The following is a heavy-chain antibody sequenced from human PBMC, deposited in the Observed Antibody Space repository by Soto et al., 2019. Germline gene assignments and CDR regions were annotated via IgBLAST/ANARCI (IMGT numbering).Heavy chain of an antibody. Sequence: GGSLRLSCAAFGFTFSSYAMSWVRQAPGKGLEWVSAISGSGGSTYYADSVKGRFTISRDNSKNTLYLQMNSLRAEDTAVYYCAKVKYQLLFFDAFDIWGQGTMVTVSS. CDR2: ISGSGGST. D-gene: IGHD2-2*01. V-gene: IGHV3-23*01. CDR3: AKVKYQLLFFDAFDI. J-gene: IGHJ3*02. CDR1: GFTFSSYA.